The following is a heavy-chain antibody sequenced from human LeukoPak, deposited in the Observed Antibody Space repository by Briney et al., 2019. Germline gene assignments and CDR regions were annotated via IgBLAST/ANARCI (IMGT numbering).Heavy chain of an antibody. CDR2: INPNSGGT. CDR1: GYTFTGYY. CDR3: ATPSRGYYYGMDL. Sequence: ASVKVSCKASGYTFTGYYMHWVRQAPGQGLEWMGWINPNSGGTNYAQKFQGRVTMTRDTSITTAYMELSSLTPDDTAVYYCATPSRGYYYGMDLWGQGTTVTVSS. V-gene: IGHV1-2*02. D-gene: IGHD1-26*01. J-gene: IGHJ6*02.